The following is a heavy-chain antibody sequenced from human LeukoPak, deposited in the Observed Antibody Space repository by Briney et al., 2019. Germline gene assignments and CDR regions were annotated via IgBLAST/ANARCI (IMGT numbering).Heavy chain of an antibody. V-gene: IGHV3-30*02. D-gene: IGHD3-16*01. Sequence: GGSLRLSCAASGFTFSSYGMHWVRQAPGKGLEWVAFIRYDGSNKYYADSVKGRFTISRDNSKNTLYLQMNSLRAEDTAVYYCARGSPHWYVDYMDVWGKGTTVTISS. CDR3: ARGSPHWYVDYMDV. CDR1: GFTFSSYG. CDR2: IRYDGSNK. J-gene: IGHJ6*03.